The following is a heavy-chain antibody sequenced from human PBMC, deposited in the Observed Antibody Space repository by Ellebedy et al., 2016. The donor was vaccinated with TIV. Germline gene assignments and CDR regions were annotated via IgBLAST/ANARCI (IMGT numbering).Heavy chain of an antibody. Sequence: MPSETLSLTCTVSGGSISSYYWRWIRQPPGKGLEWIGYIDYSGDTNYNPSLKSRVSISVDTSKNQFALKLNSVTTADTAVYYCARDRRFREVIAARRGDYYYYGMDVWGQGTTVTVSS. CDR2: IDYSGDT. CDR1: GGSISSYY. CDR3: ARDRRFREVIAARRGDYYYYGMDV. V-gene: IGHV4-59*01. J-gene: IGHJ6*02. D-gene: IGHD6-6*01.